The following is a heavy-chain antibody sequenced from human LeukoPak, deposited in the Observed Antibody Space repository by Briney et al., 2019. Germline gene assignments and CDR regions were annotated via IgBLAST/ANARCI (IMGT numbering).Heavy chain of an antibody. CDR2: ISYDGGNK. V-gene: IGHV3-30*18. CDR3: VKGIRSSWCLDY. J-gene: IGHJ4*02. D-gene: IGHD6-13*01. CDR1: GFTFSSYG. Sequence: GGSLRLSCAASGFTFSSYGMHWVRQAPGKGLEWVALISYDGGNKYYADSVKGRFTIPRDNSKNTLSLQMNSLRAEDTAVYYCVKGIRSSWCLDYWGQGTLVTVSS.